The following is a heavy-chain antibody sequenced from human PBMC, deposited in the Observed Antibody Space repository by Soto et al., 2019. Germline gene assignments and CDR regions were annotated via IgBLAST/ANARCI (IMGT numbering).Heavy chain of an antibody. V-gene: IGHV3-23*01. CDR3: AKAKDYGDYQVDY. CDR2: ISGSGGST. Sequence: GGSLRLSCAASGFTFSSYAMGWVRQAPGKGLEWVSAISGSGGSTYYADSVKGRFTISRDNSKNTLYLQMNSLRAEDTAVYYSAKAKDYGDYQVDYWGQGTLVTVSS. J-gene: IGHJ4*02. CDR1: GFTFSSYA. D-gene: IGHD4-17*01.